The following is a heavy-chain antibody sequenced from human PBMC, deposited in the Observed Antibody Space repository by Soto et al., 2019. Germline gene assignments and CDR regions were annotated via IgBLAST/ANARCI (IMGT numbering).Heavy chain of an antibody. D-gene: IGHD5-12*01. V-gene: IGHV4-59*01. CDR3: ARVEMATIIA. J-gene: IGHJ5*02. CDR1: GGSISSYY. Sequence: QVQLQESGPGLVKPSETLSLTCTVSGGSISSYYWSWIRQPPGKGLEWIGYIYYSGSTNYNPSLKSRVTISVDTSKNQFSLKLSSVTAVDTAVYYCARVEMATIIAWGQGTLVTVSS. CDR2: IYYSGST.